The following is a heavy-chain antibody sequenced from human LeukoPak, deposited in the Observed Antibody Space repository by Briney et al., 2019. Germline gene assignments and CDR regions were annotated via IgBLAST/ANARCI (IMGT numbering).Heavy chain of an antibody. V-gene: IGHV4-4*02. D-gene: IGHD3-10*01. CDR1: GGSISSSNW. Sequence: PSETLSLTCAVSGGSISSSNWWSWVRQPPGKGLEWIGEIYHSGSTNYNPSLESRVTISVDKSKNQFSLRLSSVTAADTAVYYCARDPGVQGFDYWGQGTLVTVSS. J-gene: IGHJ4*02. CDR2: IYHSGST. CDR3: ARDPGVQGFDY.